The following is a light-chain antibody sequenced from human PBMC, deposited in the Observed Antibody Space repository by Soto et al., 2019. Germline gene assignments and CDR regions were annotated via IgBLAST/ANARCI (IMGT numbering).Light chain of an antibody. CDR1: ISNIGKNA. CDR3: AAWDDSLKGPV. V-gene: IGLV1-36*01. CDR2: YDD. Sequence: QSVLTQPPSVSEAPRQRVTISCSGNISNIGKNAVNWYQHLPGEAPKLLIYYDDLLPSGVSDRFSGSKSGTSASLAISGLQYEDEADYYCAAWDDSLKGPVFGGGTKLTVL. J-gene: IGLJ2*01.